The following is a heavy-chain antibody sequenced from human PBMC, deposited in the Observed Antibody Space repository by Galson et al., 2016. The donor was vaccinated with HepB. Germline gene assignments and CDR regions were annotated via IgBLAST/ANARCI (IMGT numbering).Heavy chain of an antibody. CDR1: GFTFSDFD. CDR2: IINSGSTT. CDR3: ARDGTFNEYFRH. D-gene: IGHD1-26*01. Sequence: SLRLSCAASGFTFSDFDMNRVRQAPGKGLEWVSYIINSGSTTYYGNSVKGRFTISRDNAKNSLYLDMNSLRPEDTAVYYCARDGTFNEYFRHWGQGTLVTISS. J-gene: IGHJ1*01. V-gene: IGHV3-11*01.